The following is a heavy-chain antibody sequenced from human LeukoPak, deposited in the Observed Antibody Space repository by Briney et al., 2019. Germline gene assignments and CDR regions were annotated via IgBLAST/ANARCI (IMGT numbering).Heavy chain of an antibody. CDR2: ISGSGGST. V-gene: IGHV3-23*01. CDR3: AMLWFGERGFGP. D-gene: IGHD3-10*01. J-gene: IGHJ5*02. Sequence: GGSLRLSCAASGFTFSSYAMSWVRQAPGKGLEWVSAISGSGGSTYYADSVKGRFTISRDNSKNTLYLQMNSLRAEDTAVYYCAMLWFGERGFGPWGQGTLVTVSS. CDR1: GFTFSSYA.